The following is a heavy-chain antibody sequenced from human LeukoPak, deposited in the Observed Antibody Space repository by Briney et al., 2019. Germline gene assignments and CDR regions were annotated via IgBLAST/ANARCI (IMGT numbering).Heavy chain of an antibody. V-gene: IGHV4-59*01. Sequence: SETLSLTCTVSRASINNYHWSWIRQPPGKGLEWIGTISDSGSNNYNTSLKSRVSFSEDTSKNYLSLNLTSVTVADTAVYYCARHSRRLGAAGALDSWGLGTLVVVS. CDR3: ARHSRRLGAAGALDS. D-gene: IGHD6-13*01. J-gene: IGHJ4*02. CDR2: ISDSGSN. CDR1: RASINNYH.